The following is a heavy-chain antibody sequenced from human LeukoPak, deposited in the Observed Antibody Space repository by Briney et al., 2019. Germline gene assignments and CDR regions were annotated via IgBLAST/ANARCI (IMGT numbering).Heavy chain of an antibody. J-gene: IGHJ4*02. CDR1: GGSISSYY. V-gene: IGHV4-59*08. CDR2: IYYSGST. Sequence: SETLSLTCTVSGGSISSYYWSWIRQPPGKGLEWIGYIYYSGSTNYNPSLKSRVTISVDTSKNQFSLKLSSVTAADTAVYYCARASGDGYNLGYWGQGTLVTVSS. D-gene: IGHD5-12*01. CDR3: ARASGDGYNLGY.